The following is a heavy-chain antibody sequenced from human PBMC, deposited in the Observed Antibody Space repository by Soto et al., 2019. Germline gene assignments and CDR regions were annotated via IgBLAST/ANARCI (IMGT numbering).Heavy chain of an antibody. J-gene: IGHJ4*02. V-gene: IGHV4-39*01. CDR1: GGSLSSSDYY. CDR3: ARASRYFDWLLYGGYFDY. D-gene: IGHD3-9*01. CDR2: IYSSGNT. Sequence: SETLSLTCTVSGGSLSSSDYYWGWIRQPPGKGLEWIGSIYSSGNTDYNPSLKSRVTISVDTSKSQLSLKLTSVTAADTAVYYCARASRYFDWLLYGGYFDYWGQGTLVTVSS.